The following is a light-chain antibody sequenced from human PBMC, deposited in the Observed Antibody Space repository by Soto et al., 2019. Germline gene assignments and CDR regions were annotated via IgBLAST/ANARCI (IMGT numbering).Light chain of an antibody. CDR1: QSVSSSY. V-gene: IGKV3D-20*02. CDR2: DAS. J-gene: IGKJ5*01. Sequence: EIVLTQSPGTLSLSPGERATLSCRASQSVSSSYLAWYQHRPGQAPRLLIYDASNRATGIPARFSGSGSGTDFTLTISSLEPEDFAVYYCQQRSSWPIAFGQGTRLEI. CDR3: QQRSSWPIA.